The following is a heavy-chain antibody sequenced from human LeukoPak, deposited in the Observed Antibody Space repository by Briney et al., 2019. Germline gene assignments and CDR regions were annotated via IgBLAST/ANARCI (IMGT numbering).Heavy chain of an antibody. CDR3: AKDPRGWFGGLDY. V-gene: IGHV3-33*06. Sequence: GRSLRLSCAASGFTFSSYGMHWVRQAPGKGLEWVAVIWYDGNNKYYADSVKGRFTISRDNSKNTLYLQMNSLRAEDTAVYYCAKDPRGWFGGLDYWGQGTLVTVSS. CDR2: IWYDGNNK. D-gene: IGHD3-10*01. CDR1: GFTFSSYG. J-gene: IGHJ4*02.